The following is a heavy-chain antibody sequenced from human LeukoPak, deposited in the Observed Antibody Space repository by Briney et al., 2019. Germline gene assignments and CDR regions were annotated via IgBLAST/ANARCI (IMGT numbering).Heavy chain of an antibody. D-gene: IGHD5/OR15-5a*01. CDR3: ARGNFYDPFDY. CDR1: GGSLSSYY. CDR2: IYYSGST. V-gene: IGHV4-59*01. Sequence: SETLSLTRTVSGGSLSSYYWSWIRQPPGKGLEWIGYIYYSGSTNYNPSLKSRVTIPVDTSKNQFSLKLSSVTAADTAVYYCARGNFYDPFDYWGQGALVTVSS. J-gene: IGHJ4*02.